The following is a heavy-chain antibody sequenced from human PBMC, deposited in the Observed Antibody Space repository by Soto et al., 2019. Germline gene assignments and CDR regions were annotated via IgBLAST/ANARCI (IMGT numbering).Heavy chain of an antibody. J-gene: IGHJ3*02. CDR3: ARDRLTYDYIWGSYRDAFDI. CDR2: INAGNGNT. V-gene: IGHV1-3*01. CDR1: GYTFTSYA. Sequence: ASVKVCCKASGYTFTSYAMHWVRQAPGQRLEWMGWINAGNGNTKYSQKFQGRVTITRDTSASTAYMELSSLRSEDTAVYYCARDRLTYDYIWGSYRDAFDIWGQGTMVTVSS. D-gene: IGHD3-16*02.